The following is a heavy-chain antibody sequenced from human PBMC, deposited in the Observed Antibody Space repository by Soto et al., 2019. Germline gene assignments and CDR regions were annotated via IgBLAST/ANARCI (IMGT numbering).Heavy chain of an antibody. Sequence: EVQLVESGGGLVQPGRSLRLSCTASGFTFGDYAMSWFRQAPGKGLEWVGFIRSKAYGGTTEYAASVKGRFTISRDDSKSIAYLQMNSLKTEDTAVYYCTRGQSSSWSHPPLDYWGQGTLVTVSS. CDR3: TRGQSSSWSHPPLDY. CDR1: GFTFGDYA. CDR2: IRSKAYGGTT. V-gene: IGHV3-49*03. J-gene: IGHJ4*02. D-gene: IGHD6-13*01.